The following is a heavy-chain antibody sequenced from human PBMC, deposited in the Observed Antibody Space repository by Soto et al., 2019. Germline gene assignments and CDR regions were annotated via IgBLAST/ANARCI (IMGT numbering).Heavy chain of an antibody. V-gene: IGHV3-74*01. CDR3: ARDPITMIVVVHYGSYFDY. CDR1: GFTFSNYW. CDR2: MNSDGSER. J-gene: IGHJ4*02. D-gene: IGHD3-22*01. Sequence: GGSLRLSCAASGFTFSNYWVHWVRQAPGKGLVWVSRMNSDGSERDYADSVKGRFTISRDNAKNTLYLQMNSLRAEDTAVYYCARDPITMIVVVHYGSYFDYWGQGTLVTVSS.